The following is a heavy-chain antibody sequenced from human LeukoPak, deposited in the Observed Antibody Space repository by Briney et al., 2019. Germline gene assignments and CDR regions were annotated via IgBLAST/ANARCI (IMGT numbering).Heavy chain of an antibody. CDR1: GGSISSGSYY. Sequence: SETLSLTCTGSGGSISSGSYYWSWIRQPAGKGLEWIGRIYTSGSTNYNPSLKSRVTISVDTSKNQFSLKLSSVTAADTAVYYCARRIGWFDPWGQGTLVTVSS. CDR3: ARRIGWFDP. J-gene: IGHJ5*02. V-gene: IGHV4-61*02. CDR2: IYTSGST. D-gene: IGHD2-15*01.